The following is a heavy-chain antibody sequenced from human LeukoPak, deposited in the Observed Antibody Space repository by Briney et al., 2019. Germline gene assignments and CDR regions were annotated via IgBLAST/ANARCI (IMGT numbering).Heavy chain of an antibody. CDR1: GFTFSSYG. CDR3: AKGSLWDNVVVVAAKYNWFDP. D-gene: IGHD2-15*01. V-gene: IGHV3-30*18. Sequence: GGSLRLSCAASGFTFSSYGMHWVRQAPGKGLEWVAVISYDGSNKYYADSVKGRFTISRDNSKNTLYLQMNSLRAEDTAVYYCAKGSLWDNVVVVAAKYNWFDPWGQGTLVTVSS. CDR2: ISYDGSNK. J-gene: IGHJ5*02.